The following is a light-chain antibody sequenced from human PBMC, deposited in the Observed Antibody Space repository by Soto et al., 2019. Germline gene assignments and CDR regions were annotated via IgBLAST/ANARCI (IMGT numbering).Light chain of an antibody. CDR2: SDN. Sequence: QSVLTQPPSTSGTPGQRGTISCSGDSSNIAKNYVYWYQQVPGMAPKLLIYSDNQRPSGVPDRFSGSKSGTSASLAISGLRSEDEADYYCAAWDDRLSGYGFGGGSKLTVL. CDR3: AAWDDRLSGYG. V-gene: IGLV1-47*02. CDR1: SSNIAKNY. J-gene: IGLJ1*01.